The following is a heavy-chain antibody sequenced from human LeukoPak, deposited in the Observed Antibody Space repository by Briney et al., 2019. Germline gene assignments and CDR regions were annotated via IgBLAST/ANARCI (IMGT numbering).Heavy chain of an antibody. CDR2: VYYVGNT. J-gene: IGHJ4*02. Sequence: SETLSLTCTVSGDSISNSDFYWVWVRQSPGKGLEWIGNVYYVGNTHYNPSLKSRLTISVDTSKNQFSLKMSSVTAADTAVYFCARVDYTYYPSFDYWGQGTVVTVSS. D-gene: IGHD3-22*01. V-gene: IGHV4-39*01. CDR1: GDSISNSDFY. CDR3: ARVDYTYYPSFDY.